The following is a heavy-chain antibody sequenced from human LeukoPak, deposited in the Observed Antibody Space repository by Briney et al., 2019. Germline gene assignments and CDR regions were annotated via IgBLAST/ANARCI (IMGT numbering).Heavy chain of an antibody. D-gene: IGHD3-10*01. J-gene: IGHJ4*02. CDR1: GFTFSSYW. V-gene: IGHV3-74*01. CDR3: ARDGGHDRFGELGFDY. Sequence: GGSLRLSCAASGFTFSSYWMHWVRQAPGKGLVWVSRIPNDGSNTRYADSGKGRFTISRDNAENTVYLQMNSLRAEDTAVYYCARDGGHDRFGELGFDYWGQGTLVTVSS. CDR2: IPNDGSNT.